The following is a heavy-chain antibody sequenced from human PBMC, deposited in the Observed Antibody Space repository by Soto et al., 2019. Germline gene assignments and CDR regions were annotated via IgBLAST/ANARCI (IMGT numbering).Heavy chain of an antibody. V-gene: IGHV4-59*01. J-gene: IGHJ5*02. CDR3: ARVVVIKGNWFDP. CDR1: GGSISSYY. Sequence: SETLSLTCTVSGGSISSYYWSWIRQPPGKGLEWIGYIYYSGSTNYNPSLKSRVTISVDTSKNQFSLKLSSVTAADTAVYYWARVVVIKGNWFDPWGQGTLVTVSS. D-gene: IGHD3-22*01. CDR2: IYYSGST.